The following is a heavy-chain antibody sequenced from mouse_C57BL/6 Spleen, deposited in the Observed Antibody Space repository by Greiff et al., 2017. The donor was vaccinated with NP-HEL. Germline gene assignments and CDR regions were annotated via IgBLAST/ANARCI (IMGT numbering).Heavy chain of an antibody. CDR3: TLIYYYGRDY. CDR2: IDPEDGDT. D-gene: IGHD1-1*01. Sequence: VHVKQSGAELVRPGASVKLSCTASGFNIKDYYMHWVKQRPEQGLEWIGRIDPEDGDTEYAPKFQGKATMTADTSSNTAYLQLSSLTSEDTAVYYCTLIYYYGRDYWGQGTTLTVSS. V-gene: IGHV14-1*01. CDR1: GFNIKDYY. J-gene: IGHJ2*01.